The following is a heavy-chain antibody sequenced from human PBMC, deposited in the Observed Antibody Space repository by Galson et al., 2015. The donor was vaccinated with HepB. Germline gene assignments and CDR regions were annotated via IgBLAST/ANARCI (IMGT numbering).Heavy chain of an antibody. D-gene: IGHD3-10*01. CDR1: GYTFTSYG. V-gene: IGHV1-18*01. Sequence: SVKVSCKASGYTFTSYGISWVRQAPGQGLEWMGWISAYNGNTNYAQKLQGRVTMTTDTSTSTAYMELRSLRSDDTAVYYCARVLLWFGEPTYMDVWGKGTTVTVSS. CDR2: ISAYNGNT. J-gene: IGHJ6*03. CDR3: ARVLLWFGEPTYMDV.